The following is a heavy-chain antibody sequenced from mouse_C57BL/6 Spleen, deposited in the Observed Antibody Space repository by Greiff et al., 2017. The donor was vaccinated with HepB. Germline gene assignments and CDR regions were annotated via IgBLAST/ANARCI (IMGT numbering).Heavy chain of an antibody. D-gene: IGHD1-1*01. CDR3: ARHSYYGVFDY. Sequence: EVQGVESGGGLVQPGGSLKLSCAASGFTFSDYYMYWVRQTPEKRLEWVAYISNGGGSTYYPDTVKGRFTISRDNAKNTLYLQMSRLKSEDTAMYYCARHSYYGVFDYWGQGTTLTVSS. J-gene: IGHJ2*01. CDR2: ISNGGGST. V-gene: IGHV5-12*01. CDR1: GFTFSDYY.